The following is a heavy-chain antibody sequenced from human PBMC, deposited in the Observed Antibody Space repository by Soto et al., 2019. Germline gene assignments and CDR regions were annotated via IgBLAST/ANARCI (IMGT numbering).Heavy chain of an antibody. J-gene: IGHJ4*02. CDR3: VGWFGLWGYFDY. V-gene: IGHV4-4*02. CDR2: IYHSGST. Sequence: SETLSLTCAVSSGSISSSNLWSWVRQPPGKGLEWIGEIYHSGSTNYNPSLKSRVTISVDKSKNQFSLKLSSVTAADTAVYYCVGWFGLWGYFDYWGQGTLVTVSS. D-gene: IGHD3-10*01. CDR1: SGSISSSNL.